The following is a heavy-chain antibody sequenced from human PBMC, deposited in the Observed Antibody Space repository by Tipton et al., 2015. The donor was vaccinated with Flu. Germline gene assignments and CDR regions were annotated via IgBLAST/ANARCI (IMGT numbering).Heavy chain of an antibody. CDR1: GFTFRTNG. V-gene: IGHV3-7*01. D-gene: IGHD6-19*01. CDR2: INYDGSTI. CDR3: TRRLVED. J-gene: IGHJ4*02. Sequence: SLRLSCAASGFTFRTNGMHWVRQAPGKGLEWVANINYDGSTIYYLDSVKGRFTISRDNAKSSVYLQMNDLRAEDTAVYYCTRRLVEDWGQGTQVTVSS.